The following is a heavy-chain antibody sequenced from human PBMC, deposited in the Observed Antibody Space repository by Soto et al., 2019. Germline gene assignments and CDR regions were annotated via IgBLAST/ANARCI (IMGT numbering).Heavy chain of an antibody. CDR1: GGSISSDNYY. CDR2: IYYTGST. J-gene: IGHJ4*02. D-gene: IGHD3-22*01. V-gene: IGHV4-30-4*01. Sequence: PSETLSLTCTVSGGSISSDNYYWSWIRQPPGKGLEWIGYIYYTGSTYYNPSLKRRVVISIDTSQNQFSLKLSSVTAADTAVYYCASTSYFDNSGSANWGQGTLVTVSS. CDR3: ASTSYFDNSGSAN.